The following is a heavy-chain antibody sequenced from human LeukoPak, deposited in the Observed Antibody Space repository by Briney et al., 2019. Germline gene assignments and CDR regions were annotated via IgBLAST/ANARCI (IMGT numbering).Heavy chain of an antibody. CDR3: ASYPSKVPAAAHTPFDY. V-gene: IGHV3-74*01. J-gene: IGHJ4*02. D-gene: IGHD2-2*01. CDR1: GFTFSSHW. Sequence: GGSLRLSCAASGFTFSSHWMHWVRQVPGKGLVWVSRISTDGSIRTYADSVKGRFTISRDNSKNTLYLQMNSLRAEDTAVYYCASYPSKVPAAAHTPFDYWGQGTLVTVSS. CDR2: ISTDGSIR.